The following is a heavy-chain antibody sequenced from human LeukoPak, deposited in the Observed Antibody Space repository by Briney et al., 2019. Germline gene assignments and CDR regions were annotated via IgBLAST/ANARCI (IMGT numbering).Heavy chain of an antibody. Sequence: SETLSLTCTVSGVSISSYFWIWMRQPPGKGREWIGYFYYSGSTNYNPSLKSRVTISVDTSKHQFSLKLSSVTAADTAVYYCAGRSGSYDYYYYGMDVWGQGTTVTVSS. CDR3: AGRSGSYDYYYYGMDV. CDR2: FYYSGST. D-gene: IGHD1-26*01. CDR1: GVSISSYF. J-gene: IGHJ6*02. V-gene: IGHV4-59*08.